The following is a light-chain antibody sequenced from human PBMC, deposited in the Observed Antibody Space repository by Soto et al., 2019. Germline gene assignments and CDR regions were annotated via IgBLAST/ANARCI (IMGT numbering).Light chain of an antibody. CDR2: DIF. V-gene: IGKV3D-15*01. CDR3: QQYHSWPLT. CDR1: QSVSSSY. J-gene: IGKJ4*01. Sequence: EVVLTHSPDTLSLFPWERATLSCRASQSVSSSYLAWYQQKPGQSPRLLIYDIFTRAIGVPTRISGSGSGTEFTLTISSLQSEDFAVYYSQQYHSWPLTFGGGTKVDIK.